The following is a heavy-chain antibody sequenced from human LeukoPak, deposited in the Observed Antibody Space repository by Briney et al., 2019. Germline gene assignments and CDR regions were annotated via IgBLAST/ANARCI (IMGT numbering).Heavy chain of an antibody. CDR1: GYTFTTYY. CDR2: INPSGGST. V-gene: IGHV1-46*01. Sequence: PSVTVSCKASGYTFTTYYMPWVRHAPGQALEWIGIINPSGGSTTYAQRFKGRVTMTRDTSTSTVYMELSSLRSEDTAVYYCARDGVGAPLWYMDVWGKGTTVTVSS. J-gene: IGHJ6*03. CDR3: ARDGVGAPLWYMDV. D-gene: IGHD1-26*01.